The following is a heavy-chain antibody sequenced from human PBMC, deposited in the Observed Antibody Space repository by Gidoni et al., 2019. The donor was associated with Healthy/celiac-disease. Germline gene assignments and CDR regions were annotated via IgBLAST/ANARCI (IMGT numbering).Heavy chain of an antibody. CDR3: VATMVRGVMRGWFDP. CDR2: IYSGGST. CDR1: GFTVSSNY. D-gene: IGHD3-10*01. J-gene: IGHJ5*02. V-gene: IGHV3-66*01. Sequence: QLVESGGGLVQPGGSLRLSCAASGFTVSSNYMSWVRQDPGKGLEWVSVIYSGGSTYYADSVKGRFTISRDNSKNTLYLQMNSLRAEDSAVYYCVATMVRGVMRGWFDPWGQGTLVTVSS.